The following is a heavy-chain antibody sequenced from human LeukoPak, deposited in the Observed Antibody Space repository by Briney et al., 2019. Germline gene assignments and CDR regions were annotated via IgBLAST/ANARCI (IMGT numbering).Heavy chain of an antibody. CDR3: AGHGHCTNGVCYSNYYYHMDV. V-gene: IGHV5-51*01. D-gene: IGHD2-8*01. Sequence: PGESLKISCKGSGYSFASSWIGWVRQMPGKGLEWMGIIYPDDSDTSYSPSFEGQITISVDKSISTAYLQWSSLKASDTAVYYCAGHGHCTNGVCYSNYYYHMDVWGKGTTVTVSS. CDR2: IYPDDSDT. CDR1: GYSFASSW. J-gene: IGHJ6*03.